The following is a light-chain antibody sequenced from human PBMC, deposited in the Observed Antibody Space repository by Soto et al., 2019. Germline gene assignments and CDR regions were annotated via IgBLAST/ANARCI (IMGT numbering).Light chain of an antibody. CDR2: WAS. J-gene: IGKJ1*01. Sequence: DIVMTQSPGARAASLGERATIYCRSSQSVLYSSNNKNYLAWYQQKPGQPPKLLIYWASTRESGVPDRFSGSGSGTDLTLTISSLQAEDVAVYYCQQYYSIPWTFGQGTKVEIK. CDR3: QQYYSIPWT. CDR1: QSVLYSSNNKNY. V-gene: IGKV4-1*01.